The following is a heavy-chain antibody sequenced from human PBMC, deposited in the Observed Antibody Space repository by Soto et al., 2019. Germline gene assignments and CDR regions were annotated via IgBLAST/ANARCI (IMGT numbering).Heavy chain of an antibody. V-gene: IGHV3-23*01. CDR3: ANSPPDGDYVSHDAFDI. J-gene: IGHJ3*02. D-gene: IGHD4-17*01. CDR2: ISGSGGST. Sequence: EVQLLESGGGLVQPGGSLRLSCAASGFTFSSYAMSWVRQAPGKGLEWVSAISGSGGSTYYADSVKGRFTISRDNSKNTLYLQMNSLRAEDTAVYYCANSPPDGDYVSHDAFDIWGQGTMVTVSS. CDR1: GFTFSSYA.